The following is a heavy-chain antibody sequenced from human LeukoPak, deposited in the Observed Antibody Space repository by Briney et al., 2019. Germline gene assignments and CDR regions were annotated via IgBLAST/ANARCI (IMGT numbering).Heavy chain of an antibody. Sequence: SETLSLTCTVSGGSISSYYWSWIRQPPGKGLEWIGYIYYSGSTNYNPSLKSRVTISVDTSKNQFSLKLSSVTAADTAVYYCARWVPAAIGWFDPWGQGTLVTVSS. CDR2: IYYSGST. CDR1: GGSISSYY. J-gene: IGHJ5*02. CDR3: ARWVPAAIGWFDP. V-gene: IGHV4-59*01. D-gene: IGHD2-2*02.